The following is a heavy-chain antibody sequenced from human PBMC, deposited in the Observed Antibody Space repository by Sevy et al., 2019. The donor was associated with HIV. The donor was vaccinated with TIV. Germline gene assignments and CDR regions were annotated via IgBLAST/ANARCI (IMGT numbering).Heavy chain of an antibody. CDR3: ATAPARMLVADDAFDI. D-gene: IGHD5-12*01. CDR1: GYILSELS. Sequence: ASVKASCKVSGYILSELSVHWVRQAPGKGLEWMGGFDPEDGETIYAQKFQGRVTMTEDTSTDTAYMELTSLRSEDTAVYYCATAPARMLVADDAFDIWGQGTMVTVSS. V-gene: IGHV1-24*01. J-gene: IGHJ3*02. CDR2: FDPEDGET.